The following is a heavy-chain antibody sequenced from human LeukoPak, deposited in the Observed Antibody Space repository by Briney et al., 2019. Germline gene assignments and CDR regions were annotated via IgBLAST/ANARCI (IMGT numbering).Heavy chain of an antibody. CDR1: GYTFTGYY. Sequence: ASVKVSCKASGYTFTGYYMHWVRQAPGQGLEWMGWINPNSGGTNYAQKFQGRVTMTRDTSISTAYMELSRLRSDDPAVYYCARASVLAAGSDYWGQGTLVTVSS. CDR3: ARASVLAAGSDY. D-gene: IGHD6-13*01. J-gene: IGHJ4*02. CDR2: INPNSGGT. V-gene: IGHV1-2*02.